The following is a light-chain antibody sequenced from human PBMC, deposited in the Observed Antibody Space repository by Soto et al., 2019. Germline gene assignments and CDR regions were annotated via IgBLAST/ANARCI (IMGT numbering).Light chain of an antibody. J-gene: IGKJ4*01. V-gene: IGKV1-5*01. CDR2: DAS. CDR1: QSISYW. Sequence: DIQMTQSPSTLSAFVGDRVTITCRASQSISYWLAWYQQKPGKAPKLLIFDASSLESGVPSRFSGSGSGTEFTLTISSLQPDDFATYFCQQYSSYSLPTFGGGTKVDIK. CDR3: QQYSSYSLPT.